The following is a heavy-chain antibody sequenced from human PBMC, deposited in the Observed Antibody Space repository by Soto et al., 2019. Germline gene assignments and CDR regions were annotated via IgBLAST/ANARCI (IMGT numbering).Heavy chain of an antibody. J-gene: IGHJ4*02. CDR3: ARDRNIVVVPAAIADY. Sequence: QVQLVESGGGVVQPGRSLRLSCAASGFSFSNYGMHWVRQAPGKGLEWVAAIWYDGVKKHHADSVKGRFTISRDNSKHTLDLQMNSLRAEDTAEYYCARDRNIVVVPAAIADYWGEGTLVTVSS. V-gene: IGHV3-33*01. CDR1: GFSFSNYG. CDR2: IWYDGVKK. D-gene: IGHD2-2*01.